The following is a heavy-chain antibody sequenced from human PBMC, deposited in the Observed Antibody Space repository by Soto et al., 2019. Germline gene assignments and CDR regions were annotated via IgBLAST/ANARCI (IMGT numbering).Heavy chain of an antibody. Sequence: EVQLLESGGGLVQPGGSLRLSCAASGFTFRSYAMSWVRQAPGKGLEWVSAISGSGGSTYYADSVKGRFTISRDNSKNTLYLQMNSLRAEDTAVYYCAKAGGYYGSRYLDYWGQGTLVTVSS. J-gene: IGHJ4*02. CDR3: AKAGGYYGSRYLDY. CDR2: ISGSGGST. CDR1: GFTFRSYA. V-gene: IGHV3-23*01. D-gene: IGHD3-10*01.